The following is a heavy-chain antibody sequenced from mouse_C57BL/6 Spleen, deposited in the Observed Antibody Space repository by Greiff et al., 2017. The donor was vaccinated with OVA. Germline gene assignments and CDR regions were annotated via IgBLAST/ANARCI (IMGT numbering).Heavy chain of an antibody. V-gene: IGHV1-42*01. CDR2: INPSTGGT. J-gene: IGHJ3*01. D-gene: IGHD2-5*01. CDR1: GYSFTGYY. Sequence: EVQLVDSGPELVKPGASVKISCKASGYSFTGYYMNWVKQSPEKSLEWIGEINPSTGGTTYNQKFKAKATLTVDKSSSTAYMQLKSLTSEDSAVYYCARRDYYSNYVSWLAYWGQGTRVTVSA. CDR3: ARRDYYSNYVSWLAY.